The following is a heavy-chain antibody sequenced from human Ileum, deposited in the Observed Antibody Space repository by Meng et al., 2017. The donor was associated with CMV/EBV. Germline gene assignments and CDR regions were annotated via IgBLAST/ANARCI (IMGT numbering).Heavy chain of an antibody. V-gene: IGHV4-34*01. CDR3: ARRVGSGKYYFDY. CDR2: ITYSEST. Sequence: CSVSGGSLSVYYCSWLRQPPGEGLEWIGEITYSESTNYGPSLKSRVTISVDMSKNQCSLKMRSVTAADTAVYYCARRVGSGKYYFDYWSQGTLVTVSS. D-gene: IGHD3-10*01. CDR1: GGSLSVYY. J-gene: IGHJ4*02.